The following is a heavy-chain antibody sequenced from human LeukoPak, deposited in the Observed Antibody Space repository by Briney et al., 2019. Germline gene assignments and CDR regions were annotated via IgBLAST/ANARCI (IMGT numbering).Heavy chain of an antibody. CDR2: ISAYNGNT. V-gene: IGHV1-18*01. D-gene: IGHD2-2*01. J-gene: IGHJ4*02. Sequence: ASVKVSCKASGYTFTSYGISWVRQAPGQGLEWMGWISAYNGNTNYAQKLQGRVTMTIDTSTSTAYMELRSLRSDDTAVYYCARSLGYCSSTSCSYDYWGQGTLVTVSS. CDR3: ARSLGYCSSTSCSYDY. CDR1: GYTFTSYG.